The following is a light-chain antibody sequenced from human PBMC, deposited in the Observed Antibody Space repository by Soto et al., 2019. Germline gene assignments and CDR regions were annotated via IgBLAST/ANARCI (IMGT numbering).Light chain of an antibody. Sequence: LTQPASVSGSPGQSITISCTGTSSDVGGYNYVSWYQQHPGKAPKLMIYEVSNRPSGVSNRFSGSKSGNTASLTIPGLQAEDEADYYCSSYTSSSTLVFGGGTQLTVL. CDR2: EVS. CDR1: SSDVGGYNY. V-gene: IGLV2-14*01. J-gene: IGLJ2*01. CDR3: SSYTSSSTLV.